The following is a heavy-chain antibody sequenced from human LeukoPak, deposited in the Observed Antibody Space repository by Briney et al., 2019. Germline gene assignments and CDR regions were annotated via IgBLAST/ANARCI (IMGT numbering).Heavy chain of an antibody. J-gene: IGHJ4*02. V-gene: IGHV3-30*02. CDR1: GFTFRTYG. CDR2: LRYDGSNI. CDR3: ARDTGGDYGFDY. D-gene: IGHD4-17*01. Sequence: PGGSLRLSCAASGFTFRTYGMHWVRQAPGKGLEWVAFLRYDGSNIYYADSVKGRFTISRDNSKNTLYLQMNSLRAEDTAVYYCARDTGGDYGFDYWGQGTLVTVSS.